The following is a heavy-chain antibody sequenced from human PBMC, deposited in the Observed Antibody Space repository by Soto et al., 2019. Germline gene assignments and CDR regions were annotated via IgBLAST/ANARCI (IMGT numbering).Heavy chain of an antibody. V-gene: IGHV4-30-4*01. CDR3: ARDNPWFGELLPYYYYYGMDV. J-gene: IGHJ6*02. Sequence: SETLSLTCTVSGGSISSGDYYWSWIRQPPGKGLEWIGYIYYSGSTYYTPSLKSRVTISVDTSKNQFSLKLSSVTAADTAVYYCARDNPWFGELLPYYYYYGMDVWGQGTTVTVSS. CDR1: GGSISSGDYY. D-gene: IGHD3-10*01. CDR2: IYYSGST.